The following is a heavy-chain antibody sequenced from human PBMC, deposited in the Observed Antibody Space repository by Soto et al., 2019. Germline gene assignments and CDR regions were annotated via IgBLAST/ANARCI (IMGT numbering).Heavy chain of an antibody. V-gene: IGHV1-69*01. CDR1: GGTFSSYA. CDR3: ARGGRDYGDYYYDGMDV. D-gene: IGHD4-17*01. Sequence: QVQLVQSGAEVKKPGSSVKVSCKASGGTFSSYAISWVRQAPGQGLEWMGGIIPIFGTANYAQKFQGRVTITADESTSTAYMEQSSLRSEDTAVYYCARGGRDYGDYYYDGMDVWGQGTTVTVSS. CDR2: IIPIFGTA. J-gene: IGHJ6*02.